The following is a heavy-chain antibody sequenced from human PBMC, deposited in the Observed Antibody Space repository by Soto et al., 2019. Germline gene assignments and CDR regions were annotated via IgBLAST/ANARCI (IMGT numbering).Heavy chain of an antibody. V-gene: IGHV2-5*02. CDR2: IYWDDDK. Sequence: QITLKESGPTLVKPTQTLTLTCTFSGFSLSTSGVGVGWIRQPPGKALDWLALIYWDDDKRYSPSLKSRLTITKDTSKNQVFLTMTNMDPVDTATYYCVRRQTAFDYWGQGTLVTVSS. CDR3: VRRQTAFDY. CDR1: GFSLSTSGVG. J-gene: IGHJ4*02.